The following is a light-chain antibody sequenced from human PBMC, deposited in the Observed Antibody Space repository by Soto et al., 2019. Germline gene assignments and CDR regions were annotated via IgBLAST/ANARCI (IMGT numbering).Light chain of an antibody. J-gene: IGKJ4*01. V-gene: IGKV1-6*02. CDR1: QGIRND. Sequence: IQLTQSPSFLAASVVGRVRSTCGASQGIRNDLGWYQQKPGKAPKLLIYAASSLQSGVPSRFSGSGSGTDFTLTISSLQPEDFATYYCLQDYNYPLTFGGGTKVDIK. CDR3: LQDYNYPLT. CDR2: AAS.